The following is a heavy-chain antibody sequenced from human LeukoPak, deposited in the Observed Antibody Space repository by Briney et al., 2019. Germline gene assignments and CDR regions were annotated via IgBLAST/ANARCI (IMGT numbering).Heavy chain of an antibody. CDR3: AKDTPLTTYTSGWSSNSFDY. CDR1: GFTFSSFA. CDR2: ITGGSGAK. Sequence: PGGSLRLSCTVSGFTFSSFAMSWARHAPGKGLEGVSTITGGSGAKYCAHSVKGRFTISRDNSKDTLYLQMHSLRAEDTAVYFCAKDTPLTTYTSGWSSNSFDYWGQGTLVAVSS. V-gene: IGHV3-23*01. J-gene: IGHJ4*02. D-gene: IGHD6-19*01.